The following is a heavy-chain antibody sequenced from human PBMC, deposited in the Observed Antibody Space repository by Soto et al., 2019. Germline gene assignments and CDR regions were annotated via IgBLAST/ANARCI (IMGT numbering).Heavy chain of an antibody. Sequence: SSVKASCKSSGFTFSSYAISCVRHAPGQVLEWMGWINAGNGNTKYSQKFQGRVTITRDTSASTAYMELSSLRSEDTAVYYCARDAYSSGWFAYWGQGTLVTVSS. V-gene: IGHV1-3*01. CDR2: INAGNGNT. CDR3: ARDAYSSGWFAY. CDR1: GFTFSSYA. J-gene: IGHJ4*02. D-gene: IGHD6-19*01.